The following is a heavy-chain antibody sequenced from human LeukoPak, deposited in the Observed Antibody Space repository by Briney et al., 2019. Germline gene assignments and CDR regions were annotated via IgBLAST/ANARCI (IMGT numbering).Heavy chain of an antibody. CDR3: AKDIAAAGTGLGDY. D-gene: IGHD6-13*01. J-gene: IGHJ4*02. CDR2: ISGSGGST. CDR1: GFTFSSYA. V-gene: IGHV3-23*01. Sequence: GGSLRLSCAASGFTFSSYAMSWVRQAPAKGLEWVSAISGSGGSTYYADSVKGRFTISRDNSKNTLYLQMNSLRAEDTAVYYCAKDIAAAGTGLGDYWGQGTLVTVSS.